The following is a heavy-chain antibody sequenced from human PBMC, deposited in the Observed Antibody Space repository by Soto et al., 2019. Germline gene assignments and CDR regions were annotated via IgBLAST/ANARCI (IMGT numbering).Heavy chain of an antibody. CDR1: GGTFSSYA. J-gene: IGHJ4*02. CDR2: IIPIFGTA. CDR3: ARGSWDSSSWYLYYFDY. V-gene: IGHV1-69*01. Sequence: QVQLVQSGAEVKKPGSSVKVSCKASGGTFSSYAISWVRQAPGQGLEWMGGIIPIFGTANYAQKFQGRVTITADESTSPAYMELSSLRSEDTAVYYCARGSWDSSSWYLYYFDYWGQGTLVTVSS. D-gene: IGHD6-13*01.